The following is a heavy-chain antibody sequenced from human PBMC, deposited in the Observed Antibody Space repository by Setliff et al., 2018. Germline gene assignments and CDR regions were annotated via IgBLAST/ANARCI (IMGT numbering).Heavy chain of an antibody. V-gene: IGHV4-4*07. CDR2: IYTSGST. CDR1: GGSISSYY. J-gene: IGHJ6*03. Sequence: SETLSLTCPVPGGSISSYYWSWIRQPAGKGLEWIGRIYTSGSTNYNPSLKSRVTMSVDTSKNQFSLKLSFVTAADTAVYYCARGQRYCSGGSCYYYMDVWGKGTTVTVSS. D-gene: IGHD2-15*01. CDR3: ARGQRYCSGGSCYYYMDV.